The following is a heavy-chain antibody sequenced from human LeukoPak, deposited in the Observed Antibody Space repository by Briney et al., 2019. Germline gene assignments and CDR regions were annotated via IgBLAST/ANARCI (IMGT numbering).Heavy chain of an antibody. J-gene: IGHJ3*02. V-gene: IGHV4-38-2*02. CDR2: NYHSGSN. Sequence: SETLSLTCTVSGYSISSGYYWGWIRQPPGEGLGWIGSNYHSGSNYYNSPHRSRVTISVDTSKNQFSLQLSSVTAADTAVYYCARSGAGRWLQLYAFDIWGQGTMVTVSS. D-gene: IGHD5-24*01. CDR3: ARSGAGRWLQLYAFDI. CDR1: GYSISSGYY.